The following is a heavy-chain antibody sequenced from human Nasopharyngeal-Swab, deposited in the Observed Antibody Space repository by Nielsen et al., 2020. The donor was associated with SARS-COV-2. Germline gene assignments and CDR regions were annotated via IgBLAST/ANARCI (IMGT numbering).Heavy chain of an antibody. CDR2: TIPVFGTP. D-gene: IGHD3-22*01. J-gene: IGHJ4*02. V-gene: IGHV1-69*01. Sequence: WVRQAPGQGLEWMGGTIPVFGTPIYAQKFQGRVTITADESTSTAYMELSSLRSEDTAFYYCARLNNYDSGGYYYIDYWGQGTLVTVS. CDR3: ARLNNYDSGGYYYIDY.